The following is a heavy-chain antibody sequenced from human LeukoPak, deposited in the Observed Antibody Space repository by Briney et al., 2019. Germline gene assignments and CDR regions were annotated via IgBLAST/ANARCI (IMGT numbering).Heavy chain of an antibody. J-gene: IGHJ4*02. V-gene: IGHV4-34*01. CDR3: ARGRRSIAARPGWYYFDY. Sequence: GSLRLSCAASGFTFSSYAMHWVRQAPGKGLEWIGEINHSGSTNYNPSLKSRVTISLDTSKNQFSLKLSSVTAADTAMYYCARGRRSIAARPGWYYFDYWGQGTLVTVSS. CDR1: GFTFSSYA. D-gene: IGHD6-6*01. CDR2: INHSGST.